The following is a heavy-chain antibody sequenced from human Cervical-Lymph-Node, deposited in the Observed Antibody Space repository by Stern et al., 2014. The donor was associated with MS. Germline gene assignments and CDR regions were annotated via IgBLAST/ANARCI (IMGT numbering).Heavy chain of an antibody. Sequence: VQLVQSGAEVKRPGSSVKVSCKASGGTLSSFGISWVRQAPGQGLEWMGGIIPIFGTLNYAQRFQGRVTISADESTNTAYLELSSLRFEDTAVYYCARVTLRIAVPGGGTLGFDPWGQGTLVTVSS. CDR1: GGTLSSFG. CDR2: IIPIFGTL. CDR3: ARVTLRIAVPGGGTLGFDP. J-gene: IGHJ5*02. D-gene: IGHD6-19*01. V-gene: IGHV1-69*01.